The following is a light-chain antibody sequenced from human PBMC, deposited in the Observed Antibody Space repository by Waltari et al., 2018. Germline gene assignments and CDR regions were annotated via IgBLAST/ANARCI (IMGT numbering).Light chain of an antibody. J-gene: IGKJ5*01. CDR1: QGISSY. CDR2: AAF. Sequence: IQLTQSPSSLSASVGDRVTITCRASQGISSYLDWYQQKPGKASNLLIYAAFTLQSGVPSRFSGSGSGTDFTLTISSLQPEDFATYYCQQFNTYPLTFGQGTRLEIK. CDR3: QQFNTYPLT. V-gene: IGKV1-9*01.